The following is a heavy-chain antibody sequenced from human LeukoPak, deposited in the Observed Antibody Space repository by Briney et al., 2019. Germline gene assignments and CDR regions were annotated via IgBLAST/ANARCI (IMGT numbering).Heavy chain of an antibody. V-gene: IGHV1-18*01. CDR1: GYTFTSYG. J-gene: IGHJ4*02. CDR2: ISAYNGNT. CDR3: ARDYSVVVVAATFDY. Sequence: GASVKVSCKASGYTFTSYGISWVRQAPGQGLEWMGWISAYNGNTNYAQKLQGRVTMTTDTSTSTAYMELRSLRSDDTAVYYCARDYSVVVVAATFDYWGQGTLVTVSS. D-gene: IGHD2-15*01.